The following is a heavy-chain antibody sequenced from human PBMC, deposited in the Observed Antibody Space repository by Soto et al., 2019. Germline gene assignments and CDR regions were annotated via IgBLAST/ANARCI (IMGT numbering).Heavy chain of an antibody. CDR2: IYYSGST. V-gene: IGHV4-59*01. D-gene: IGHD7-27*01. CDR1: GGSISSYY. CDR3: ASLTTGDNDY. Sequence: SETLSLTCTVSGGSISSYYWSWIRQPPGEGLEWIGYIYYSGSTNYNPSLKSRVTISVDTSKNQFSLKLSSVTAADTAVYYCASLTTGDNDYWGQGTLVTVSS. J-gene: IGHJ4*02.